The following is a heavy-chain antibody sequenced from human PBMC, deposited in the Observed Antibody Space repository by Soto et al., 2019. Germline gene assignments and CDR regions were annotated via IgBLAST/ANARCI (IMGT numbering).Heavy chain of an antibody. CDR3: ARDNGRPQLGGNYYYITDV. CDR2: IIPLFRTP. Sequence: QVQLVQSGAEVKEPGSSVKVSCQASGGTFSSYALSWVRQAPGQGLECMGGIIPLFRTPDYAQKFQGRVTITADESTSTADMGLSSLRSEDTAIYYCARDNGRPQLGGNYYYITDVWGQGTTITVSS. CDR1: GGTFSSYA. J-gene: IGHJ6*02. D-gene: IGHD3-3*02. V-gene: IGHV1-69*12.